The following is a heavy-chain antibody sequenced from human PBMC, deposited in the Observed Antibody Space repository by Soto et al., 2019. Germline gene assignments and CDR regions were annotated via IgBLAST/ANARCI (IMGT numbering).Heavy chain of an antibody. V-gene: IGHV4-30-2*01. Sequence: SETLSLTCAVSGGSISSGDYSWNWIRQPPGKGLEWIGYIYFGGSTYYNPSLQSRVTMSVDRSRNQFSLKLNSVTAADTAVYYCARVRREFDTSGPVDYRGQGTLVTVSS. CDR3: ARVRREFDTSGPVDY. CDR2: IYFGGST. D-gene: IGHD3-10*01. J-gene: IGHJ4*02. CDR1: GGSISSGDYS.